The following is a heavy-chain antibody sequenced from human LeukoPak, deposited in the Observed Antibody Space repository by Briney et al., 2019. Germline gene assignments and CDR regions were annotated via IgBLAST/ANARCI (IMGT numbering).Heavy chain of an antibody. Sequence: ASVKVSCKASGYTFTGYYMHWVRQAPGQGLEWMGWISPNSGGTNYAQKFQGRVTMTRNTSISTAYMELSSLRSEDTAVYYCARALLKKQQLRSFDPWGQGTLVTVSS. CDR3: ARALLKKQQLRSFDP. J-gene: IGHJ5*02. V-gene: IGHV1-2*02. D-gene: IGHD6-13*01. CDR2: ISPNSGGT. CDR1: GYTFTGYY.